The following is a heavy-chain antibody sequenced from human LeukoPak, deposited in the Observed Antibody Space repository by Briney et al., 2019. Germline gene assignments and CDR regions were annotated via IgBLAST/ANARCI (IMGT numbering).Heavy chain of an antibody. V-gene: IGHV2-70*04. CDR3: ARSRTYYDILTGYYTTYYFDY. Sequence: SGPTLVNPTQTLTLTCTFSGFSLSTSGMRVSWIRQPPGKALEWLSRIDWDDDKFYSTSLKTRLTISKDTSKNQVVLTMANMDPVDTATYYCARSRTYYDILTGYYTTYYFDYWGQGTLVTVSS. D-gene: IGHD3-9*01. CDR1: GFSLSTSGMR. CDR2: IDWDDDK. J-gene: IGHJ4*02.